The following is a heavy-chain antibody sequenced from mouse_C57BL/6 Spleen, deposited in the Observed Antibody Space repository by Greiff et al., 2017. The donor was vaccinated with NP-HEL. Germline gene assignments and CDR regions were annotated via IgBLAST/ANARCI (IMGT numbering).Heavy chain of an antibody. CDR3: ARAPFTTVVATDWYFDV. CDR2: IHPNSGST. Sequence: VQLQQPGAELVKPGASVKLSCKASGYTFTSYWMHWVKQRPGQGLEWIGMIHPNSGSTNYNEKFKSKATLTVDKSSSTAYMQLSSLTSEDSAVYYCARAPFTTVVATDWYFDVWGTGTTVTVSS. V-gene: IGHV1-64*01. CDR1: GYTFTSYW. D-gene: IGHD1-1*01. J-gene: IGHJ1*03.